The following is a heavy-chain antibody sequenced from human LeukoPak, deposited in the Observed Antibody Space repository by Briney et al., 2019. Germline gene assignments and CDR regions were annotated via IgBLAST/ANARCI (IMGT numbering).Heavy chain of an antibody. Sequence: GGSLRLSCAASGFIFSSYWMTWVRQAPGKGLEWVANIKQDGSEKYYVDSVKGRFTISRDNAKNSLYLQMNSLRAEDTAMYYCARDPFCTATDYYYYYMDVWGKGTTVTVSS. J-gene: IGHJ6*03. D-gene: IGHD3-3*01. V-gene: IGHV3-7*01. CDR3: ARDPFCTATDYYYYYMDV. CDR2: IKQDGSEK. CDR1: GFIFSSYW.